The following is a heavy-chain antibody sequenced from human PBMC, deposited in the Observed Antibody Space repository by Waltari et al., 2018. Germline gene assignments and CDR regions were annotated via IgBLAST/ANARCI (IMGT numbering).Heavy chain of an antibody. J-gene: IGHJ6*02. Sequence: QVQLVQSRAEVQNLGASLRVYCQAYGDSFSDHHMHWARQAPVQGLEWVGWIRPNNGDTNYAQRFQGWVTMTRDSSISTAYMELNRLRSDDTAVYYCARGGYSYGYGMDVWGQGTTVIVSS. CDR2: IRPNNGDT. D-gene: IGHD5-12*01. CDR1: GDSFSDHH. V-gene: IGHV1-2*04. CDR3: ARGGYSYGYGMDV.